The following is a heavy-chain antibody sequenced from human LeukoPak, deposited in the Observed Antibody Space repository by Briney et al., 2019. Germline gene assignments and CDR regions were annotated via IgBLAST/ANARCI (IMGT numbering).Heavy chain of an antibody. D-gene: IGHD5-24*01. CDR2: ISSSCSTI. CDR1: GFTFSDYY. J-gene: IGHJ6*03. V-gene: IGHV3-11*01. CDR3: ARVRGGYKGTLHHYYYYMDV. Sequence: GWSLRLSCASSGFTFSDYYMSWLRQAPGKGLEGVSYISSSCSTISYADSVKGRFTISRDNAKNSLYLQMNSLRAEDTAVYYCARVRGGYKGTLHHYYYYMDVWGKGTTVTVSS.